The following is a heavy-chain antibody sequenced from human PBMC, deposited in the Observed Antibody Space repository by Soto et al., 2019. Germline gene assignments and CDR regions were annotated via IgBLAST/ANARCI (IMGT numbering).Heavy chain of an antibody. Sequence: EVQLLESGGDLVQPGRSLRLSCAASGFTFSGYAMSWVRQAPGKGLEWVSVIHGGGNSAYYADSVKGRFTISRDNSKNTVYLQMRSLRGEDTAVYYCAKNRGRVTTSWDFDYWGQGTLVSVSS. J-gene: IGHJ4*02. CDR1: GFTFSGYA. D-gene: IGHD4-17*01. V-gene: IGHV3-23*01. CDR3: AKNRGRVTTSWDFDY. CDR2: IHGGGNSA.